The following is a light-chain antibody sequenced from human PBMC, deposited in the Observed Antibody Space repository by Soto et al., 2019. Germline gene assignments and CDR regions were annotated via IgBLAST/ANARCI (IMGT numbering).Light chain of an antibody. CDR2: GAS. Sequence: EIVLTQSPGTLSLSPGERATLSCRASQSVSSSYLAWYQQKPGQAPRLLIYGASSRATDIPDRFSGSGSGTDFTLTFSRLEPEDFAVYYCQQYGSSPLTFGGGTKVEIK. J-gene: IGKJ4*01. V-gene: IGKV3-20*01. CDR1: QSVSSSY. CDR3: QQYGSSPLT.